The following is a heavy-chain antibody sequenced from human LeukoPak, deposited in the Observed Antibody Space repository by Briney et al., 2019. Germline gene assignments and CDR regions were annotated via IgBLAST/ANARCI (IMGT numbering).Heavy chain of an antibody. CDR3: ARDYTGGWNDY. CDR1: GFNFRKHW. D-gene: IGHD7-27*01. CDR2: LQEDCKEM. V-gene: IGHV3-7*01. Sequence: GGSLILSCAASGFNFRKHWMSWVRKSIGKGLGCVAKLQEDCKEMHYVYSVKGRFTISRDNARNSLYLQMNNLRVEDTAIYYCARDYTGGWNDYWGQGTLVTVSS. J-gene: IGHJ4*02.